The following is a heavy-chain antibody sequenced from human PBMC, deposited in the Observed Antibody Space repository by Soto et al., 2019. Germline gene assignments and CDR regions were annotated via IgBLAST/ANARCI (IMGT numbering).Heavy chain of an antibody. Sequence: SETLSLTCTVSGDSIGSSLYYWGWIRQPPGKGLECIGTIYYDGTTYYNPSLQSRVTLSVDTSKNKFSLNLSSVTAPDTAVYYCARWWRDAFDIWGHGTVVT. D-gene: IGHD2-15*01. J-gene: IGHJ3*02. CDR1: GDSIGSSLYY. CDR2: IYYDGTT. CDR3: ARWWRDAFDI. V-gene: IGHV4-39*01.